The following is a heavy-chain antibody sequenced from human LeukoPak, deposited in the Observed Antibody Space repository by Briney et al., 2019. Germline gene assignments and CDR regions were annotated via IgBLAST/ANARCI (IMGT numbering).Heavy chain of an antibody. Sequence: SETLSLTCAVSGGSISSNSYYWGWIRQPPGKGLEWIGEINHSGSTNYNPSLKSRVTISVDTSKNQFSLKLSSVTAADTAVYYCARAPLWRNDAFDIWGQGTMVTVSS. CDR1: GGSISSNSYY. CDR3: ARAPLWRNDAFDI. V-gene: IGHV4-39*07. CDR2: INHSGST. D-gene: IGHD1-14*01. J-gene: IGHJ3*02.